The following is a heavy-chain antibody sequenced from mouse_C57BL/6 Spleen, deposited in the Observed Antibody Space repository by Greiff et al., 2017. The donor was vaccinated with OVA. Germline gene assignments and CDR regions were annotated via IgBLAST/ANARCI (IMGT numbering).Heavy chain of an antibody. CDR1: GFTFSDYY. D-gene: IGHD2-3*01. Sequence: EVKLVESEGGLVQPGSSMKLSCTASGFTFSDYYMAWVRQVPEKGLEWVANINYDGSSTYYLDSLKSRFIISRDNAKNILYLQMSSLKSEDTATYYCARGIYDGRFDYWGQGTTLTVSS. CDR3: ARGIYDGRFDY. J-gene: IGHJ2*01. CDR2: INYDGSST. V-gene: IGHV5-16*01.